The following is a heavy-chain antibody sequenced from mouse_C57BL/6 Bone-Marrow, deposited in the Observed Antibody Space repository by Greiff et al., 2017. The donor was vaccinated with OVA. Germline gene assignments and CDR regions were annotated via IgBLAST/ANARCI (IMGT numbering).Heavy chain of an antibody. Sequence: VQLQQPGAELVKPGASVKMSCKASGYTFTSYWITWVKQRPGQGLEWIGDIYPGSGSTNYNEKFKSKATLTVDTSSSTAYMQLSSLTSEDSAVYYCARSPVYYYGSRNYWGQGTTRTVSS. J-gene: IGHJ2*01. V-gene: IGHV1-55*01. CDR1: GYTFTSYW. CDR2: IYPGSGST. CDR3: ARSPVYYYGSRNY. D-gene: IGHD1-1*01.